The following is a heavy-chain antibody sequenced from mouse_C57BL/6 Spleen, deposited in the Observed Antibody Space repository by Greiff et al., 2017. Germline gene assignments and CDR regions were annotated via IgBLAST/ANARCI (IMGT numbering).Heavy chain of an antibody. CDR3: ARPNYYGSSYEYYAMYY. CDR1: GFTFSDYG. Sequence: EVQRVESGGGLVKPGGSLKLSCAASGFTFSDYGMHWVRQAPEKGLEWVAYISSGSSTIYYADTVKGRFTISRDNAKHTLFLQMTRLRSEDTAMYYCARPNYYGSSYEYYAMYYWGQGTSVTVSS. V-gene: IGHV5-17*01. J-gene: IGHJ4*01. D-gene: IGHD1-1*01. CDR2: ISSGSSTI.